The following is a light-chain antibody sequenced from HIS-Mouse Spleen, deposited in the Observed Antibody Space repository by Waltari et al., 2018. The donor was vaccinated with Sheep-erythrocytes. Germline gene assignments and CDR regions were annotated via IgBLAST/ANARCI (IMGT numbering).Light chain of an antibody. Sequence: QSALTQPASVSGSPGQSITIPCTGTSSDAGSSTLVPWYQQHPGKAPKLMIYEGSKRPSGVSNRFSGSKSGNTASLTISGLQAEDEADYYCCSYAGSSTPWVFGGGTKLTVL. CDR1: SSDAGSSTL. CDR2: EGS. V-gene: IGLV2-23*01. J-gene: IGLJ3*02. CDR3: CSYAGSSTPWV.